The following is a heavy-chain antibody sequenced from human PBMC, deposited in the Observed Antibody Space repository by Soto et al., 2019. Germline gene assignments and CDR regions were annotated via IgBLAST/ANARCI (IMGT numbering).Heavy chain of an antibody. Sequence: SETLSLTCAVSGAYMRNDYYYWSWVRQKPGKDLEWIGHMHHSGRTHYNPSLKSRVAISVDTSKNQFSLYLNSVTAADTAAYYCARWVEVSLDYFDSWGQGTPVTVSS. CDR2: MHHSGRT. CDR3: ARWVEVSLDYFDS. V-gene: IGHV4-31*11. D-gene: IGHD2-15*01. J-gene: IGHJ4*02. CDR1: GAYMRNDYYY.